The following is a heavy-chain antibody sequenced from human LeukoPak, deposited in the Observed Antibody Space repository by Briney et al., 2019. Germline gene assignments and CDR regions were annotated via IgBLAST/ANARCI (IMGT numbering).Heavy chain of an antibody. CDR2: IRPDGADK. Sequence: SGGSLRLSCAASEFTFSSYGMNWVRQAPGKGLEWVAFIRPDGADKYYADSVKGRFTISRDNSRSTLDLQMNSLRVEDTAVYYCAKDRYSTSSTFTVNPFDYWGQGILVTVSS. CDR3: AKDRYSTSSTFTVNPFDY. J-gene: IGHJ4*02. CDR1: EFTFSSYG. D-gene: IGHD6-13*01. V-gene: IGHV3-30*02.